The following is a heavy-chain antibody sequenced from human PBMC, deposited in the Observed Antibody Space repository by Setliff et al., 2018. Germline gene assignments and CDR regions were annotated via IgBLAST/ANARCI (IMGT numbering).Heavy chain of an antibody. J-gene: IGHJ6*03. CDR2: INTNTGNP. V-gene: IGHV7-4-1*02. D-gene: IGHD3-10*01. CDR1: GYTFTTYA. CDR3: ARASRFGTTMWRGDYYMDV. Sequence: ASVKVSCKASGYTFTTYAMGWMRQAPGQGLEWMGWINTNTGNPNYVQGFTGRFVFSLDTSVSTAYLQISSLKAEDTAIYYCARASRFGTTMWRGDYYMDVWGKGTTVTVS.